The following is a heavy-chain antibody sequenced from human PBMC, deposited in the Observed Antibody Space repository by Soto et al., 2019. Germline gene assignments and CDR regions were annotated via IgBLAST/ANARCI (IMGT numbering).Heavy chain of an antibody. CDR1: GGPFNGYK. CDR2: INHSGRT. Sequence: QVHLQQWGAGLLKPSETLSLTCAVHGGPFNGYKWTWIRQPPGKGLEWIGDINHSGRTNSNPSLESRLTISADTSKTQFSLNLSSVTAADTAVYYCARGLDLWASSIDYWGQGILVTVSS. D-gene: IGHD1-7*01. J-gene: IGHJ4*02. CDR3: ARGLDLWASSIDY. V-gene: IGHV4-34*01.